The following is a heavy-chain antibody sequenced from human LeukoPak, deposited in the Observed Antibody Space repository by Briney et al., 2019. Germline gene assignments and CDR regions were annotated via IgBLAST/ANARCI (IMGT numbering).Heavy chain of an antibody. CDR1: GFTFSNYE. D-gene: IGHD2-2*01. CDR3: ARDRSCSSTSSPHPGDFDY. V-gene: IGHV3-48*03. Sequence: GGSLRLSCAASGFTFSNYEMNWVRQAPGKGLEWVSYISSRGSPIYYADSVKGRFTISRDNAKNSLYLQMNSLRAEDSAVYYCARDRSCSSTSSPHPGDFDYWGQGTLVTVSS. J-gene: IGHJ4*02. CDR2: ISSRGSPI.